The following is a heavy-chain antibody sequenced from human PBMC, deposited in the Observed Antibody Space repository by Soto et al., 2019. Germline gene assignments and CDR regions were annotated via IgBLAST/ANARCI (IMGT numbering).Heavy chain of an antibody. Sequence: ASVKVSCKASGYTFTSYDINWVRQATGQGLEWMGWMNPNSGNTGYAQKFQGRVTMTRNTSISTAYMELSSLRSEDTAVYYCARSRPGYCTNGVCYTRNWFDPWGQGTLVTAPQ. V-gene: IGHV1-8*01. CDR3: ARSRPGYCTNGVCYTRNWFDP. CDR1: GYTFTSYD. CDR2: MNPNSGNT. J-gene: IGHJ5*02. D-gene: IGHD2-8*01.